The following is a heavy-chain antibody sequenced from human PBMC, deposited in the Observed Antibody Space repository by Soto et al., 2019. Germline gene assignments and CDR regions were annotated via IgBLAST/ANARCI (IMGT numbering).Heavy chain of an antibody. CDR3: ASRYYYGSGSYYNAQFDY. V-gene: IGHV5-51*01. CDR1: GYSFTIYW. CDR2: IYPGDSDT. J-gene: IGHJ4*02. Sequence: GESVKISCKGSGYSFTIYWIGWVLQMPWKGLEWMGIIYPGDSDTRYSPSFQGQVTISADKSISTAYLQWSSLKASDTAMYYCASRYYYGSGSYYNAQFDYWGQGTLVTVSS. D-gene: IGHD3-10*01.